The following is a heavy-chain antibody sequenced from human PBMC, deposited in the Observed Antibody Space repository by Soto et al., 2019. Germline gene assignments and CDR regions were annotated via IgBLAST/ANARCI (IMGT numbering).Heavy chain of an antibody. CDR2: VNPRSGDT. D-gene: IGHD2-21*02. Sequence: ASVKVSCKASGYTFINYYIYWVRQAPGQGLEWMGWVNPRSGDTNYAQRFQGRVTMTRDTSISTAYMELSRLRSDDTAVYYCARQLAYCGGDCYTEPIEYWGQGTLVTVSS. CDR1: GYTFINYY. V-gene: IGHV1-2*02. CDR3: ARQLAYCGGDCYTEPIEY. J-gene: IGHJ4*02.